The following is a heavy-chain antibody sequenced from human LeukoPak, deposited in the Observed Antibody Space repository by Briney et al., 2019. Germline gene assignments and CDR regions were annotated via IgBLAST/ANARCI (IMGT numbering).Heavy chain of an antibody. D-gene: IGHD5/OR15-5a*01. CDR1: GFTFSSYA. CDR2: ISGSGSST. Sequence: GGSLRLSCAVSGFTFSSYAMTWVRQPPGKGLEWVSTISGSGSSTYYADSVKGRFTISRDNAMNTLFLQMNSLRAEDTAVYYCAKAHVFNWFDPWGQGTLVTVSS. CDR3: AKAHVFNWFDP. V-gene: IGHV3-23*01. J-gene: IGHJ5*02.